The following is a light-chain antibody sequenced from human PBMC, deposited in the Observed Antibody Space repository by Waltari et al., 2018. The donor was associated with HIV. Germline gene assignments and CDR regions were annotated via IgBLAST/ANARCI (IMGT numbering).Light chain of an antibody. V-gene: IGKV3-20*01. CDR2: DAS. CDR1: QSVRSDY. Sequence: IVLTQSPGTLSLSPGDRATLSCRASQSVRSDYLAWYRQNPGQAPRLLIYDASTRATGIPVRFSGSGSGTDFTLTISRLEPEDFAVYYCQQYGDSPRTFGQGTTVEIK. CDR3: QQYGDSPRT. J-gene: IGKJ1*01.